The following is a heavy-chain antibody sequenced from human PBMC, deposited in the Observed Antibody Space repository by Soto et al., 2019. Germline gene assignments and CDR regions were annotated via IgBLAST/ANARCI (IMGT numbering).Heavy chain of an antibody. Sequence: QITLKESGPTLVKPTQTLTLTCTFSGFSLSTSGVGVGWIRQPPGKALEWLALIYWDDDKRYSPSLKSRLTITKDTYKNQVVLTMTNMDPVDTATYYCAHALVDLTGYYPLDYWGQGTLVTVSS. V-gene: IGHV2-5*02. CDR1: GFSLSTSGVG. CDR2: IYWDDDK. D-gene: IGHD3-9*01. CDR3: AHALVDLTGYYPLDY. J-gene: IGHJ4*02.